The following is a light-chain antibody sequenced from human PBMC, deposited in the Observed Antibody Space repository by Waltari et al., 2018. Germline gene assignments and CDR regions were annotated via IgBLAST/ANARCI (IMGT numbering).Light chain of an antibody. CDR1: SSNIGTHS. J-gene: IGLJ3*02. V-gene: IGLV1-44*01. CDR3: AVWDDSLKSWV. CDR2: SDY. Sequence: QSVLTQSPSASGTPGQRVTFSCSGSSSNIGTHSVKCFQQLPGTAPHLLIYSDYRRPSGVPYRFSGSKSGTSASLAISGLQSEDEADYYCAVWDDSLKSWVFGGRTKLTVL.